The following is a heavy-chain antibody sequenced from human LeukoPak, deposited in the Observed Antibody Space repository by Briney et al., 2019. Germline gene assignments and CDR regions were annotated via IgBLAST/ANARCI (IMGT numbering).Heavy chain of an antibody. D-gene: IGHD4-17*01. J-gene: IGHJ4*02. CDR2: ISYDGSNK. Sequence: GGSLRLSCAAAGFTFSSYAMHWVRQAPGKGLEWVAVISYDGSNKYYADSVKGRFTISRDNSKNTLYLQMNSLRAEDTAVYYCARGYGDYEIGYWGQGTLVTVSS. V-gene: IGHV3-30-3*01. CDR3: ARGYGDYEIGY. CDR1: GFTFSSYA.